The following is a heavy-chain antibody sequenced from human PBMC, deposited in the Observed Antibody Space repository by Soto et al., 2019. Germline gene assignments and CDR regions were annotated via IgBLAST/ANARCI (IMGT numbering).Heavy chain of an antibody. V-gene: IGHV3-53*01. Sequence: GGSLRLSCAASGFTVSNTYMTWVRQPPGKGLECVSVIYTAGGTNYADSVKGRFIIPRDNSKNTLYLQMNSLRAEDTAVYYCARALPVAKGGFDPWGQGTLVTVSS. CDR1: GFTVSNTY. D-gene: IGHD2-2*01. CDR3: ARALPVAKGGFDP. J-gene: IGHJ5*02. CDR2: IYTAGGT.